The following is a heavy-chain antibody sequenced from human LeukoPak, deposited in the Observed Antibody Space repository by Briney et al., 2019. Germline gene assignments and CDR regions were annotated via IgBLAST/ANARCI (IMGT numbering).Heavy chain of an antibody. Sequence: SETLSLTCAVYGGSFSGYYWSWIRQPPGRGLEWIGEIDHSRSTNYNPSLKSRVTISADTSKNQFSLNLTSVTAADTAVYYCAREEFVRIAGCITIFGVSNKGCDYMDVWGKGTTVTVSS. CDR3: AREEFVRIAGCITIFGVSNKGCDYMDV. CDR1: GGSFSGYY. J-gene: IGHJ6*03. CDR2: IDHSRST. V-gene: IGHV4-34*01. D-gene: IGHD3-3*01.